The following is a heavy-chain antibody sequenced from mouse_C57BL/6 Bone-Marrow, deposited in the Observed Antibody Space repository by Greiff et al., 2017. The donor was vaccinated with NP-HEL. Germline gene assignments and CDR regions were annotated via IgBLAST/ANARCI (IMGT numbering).Heavy chain of an antibody. CDR1: GFSFNTYA. V-gene: IGHV10-1*01. Sequence: EVMLVESGGGLVQPKGSLKLSCAASGFSFNTYAMNWVRQAPGKGLEWVARIRSKSNNYATYYADSVKDRFTISRDDSESMLYLQMNNLKTEDTAMYYGVRHDGNYAWFAYWGQGTLVTVSA. J-gene: IGHJ3*01. CDR2: IRSKSNNYAT. D-gene: IGHD2-1*01. CDR3: VRHDGNYAWFAY.